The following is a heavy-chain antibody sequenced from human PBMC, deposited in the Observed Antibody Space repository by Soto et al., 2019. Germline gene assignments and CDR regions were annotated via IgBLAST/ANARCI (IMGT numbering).Heavy chain of an antibody. CDR2: IYWDDDK. CDR1: GFSLSTSGVG. Sequence: QITLKESGPTLVKPTQTLTLTCTFSGFSLSTSGVGVDWIRQPPGKALEWLALIYWDDDKRYSPSLKNRLTITKDTSKNQVVLTMTNMDPVDTATYYCAHTGPGMVFDFWGQGTLVTVSS. J-gene: IGHJ4*02. D-gene: IGHD5-18*01. CDR3: AHTGPGMVFDF. V-gene: IGHV2-5*02.